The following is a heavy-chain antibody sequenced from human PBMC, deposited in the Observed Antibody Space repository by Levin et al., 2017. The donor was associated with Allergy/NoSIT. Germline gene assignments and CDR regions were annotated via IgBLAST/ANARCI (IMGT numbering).Heavy chain of an antibody. CDR2: INSDGSST. D-gene: IGHD6-19*01. CDR3: ARGGLPVAVDY. Sequence: GESLKISCAASGFTFSSYWMHWVRQAPGKGLVWVSRINSDGSSTSYADSVKGRFTISRDNAKNTLYLQMNSLRAEDTAVYYCARGGLPVAVDYWGQGTLVTVSS. J-gene: IGHJ4*02. CDR1: GFTFSSYW. V-gene: IGHV3-74*01.